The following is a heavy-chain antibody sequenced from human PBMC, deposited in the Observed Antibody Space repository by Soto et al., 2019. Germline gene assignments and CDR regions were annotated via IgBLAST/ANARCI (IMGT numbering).Heavy chain of an antibody. V-gene: IGHV3-23*01. CDR3: GKGARISGTLEFDY. Sequence: GGSLRVSCAACGFTFSSYAMSWGHQAPGKGLEWVSGISGSGGTTYYADSVKGRFTISRDNSKNTLYLQMSSLRAEDTAVYYCGKGARISGTLEFDYWGQGTRVTVSS. CDR2: ISGSGGTT. J-gene: IGHJ4*02. CDR1: GFTFSSYA. D-gene: IGHD2-2*01.